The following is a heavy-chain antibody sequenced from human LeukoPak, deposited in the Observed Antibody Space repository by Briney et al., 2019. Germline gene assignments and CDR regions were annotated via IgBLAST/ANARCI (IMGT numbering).Heavy chain of an antibody. V-gene: IGHV1-69*04. CDR2: IIPILGIA. CDR1: GGTFSSYA. Sequence: ASVKVSCKASGGTFSSYAISWVRQAPGQGLEWMGRIIPILGIANYAQKFQGRVTITRNTSISTAYMELSSLRSEDTAVYYCARVGRDGYNLERVVFDPWGQGTLVTVSS. CDR3: ARVGRDGYNLERVVFDP. J-gene: IGHJ5*02. D-gene: IGHD5-24*01.